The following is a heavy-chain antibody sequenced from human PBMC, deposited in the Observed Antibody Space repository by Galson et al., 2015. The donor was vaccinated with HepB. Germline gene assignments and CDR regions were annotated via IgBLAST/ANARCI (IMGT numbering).Heavy chain of an antibody. CDR1: GGTFSSHS. V-gene: IGHV1-69*06. J-gene: IGHJ3*01. CDR2: IIPIFGTA. CDR3: ASYFDSGSPDWFQF. D-gene: IGHD3-10*01. Sequence: SVKVSCKASGGTFSSHSISWVRQAPGQGLEWMGGIIPIFGTANYAQKFKGRVTITEDKFTSTAYMEVTRLTNEDTAIYYCASYFDSGSPDWFQFWDQRTMVTVS.